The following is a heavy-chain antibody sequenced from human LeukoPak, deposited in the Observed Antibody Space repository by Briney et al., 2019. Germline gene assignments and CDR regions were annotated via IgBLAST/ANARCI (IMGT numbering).Heavy chain of an antibody. D-gene: IGHD3-10*01. Sequence: VASVKVSCKASGYTLTSYGISWVRPMPGKGLEWMGIIYPGDSDTRYSPSFQGQVTISADKSISTSYLQWSSLKASDTAMYYCARHSYGSGSYFDYWGQGTLVTVSS. J-gene: IGHJ4*02. CDR1: GYTLTSYG. CDR3: ARHSYGSGSYFDY. CDR2: IYPGDSDT. V-gene: IGHV5-51*01.